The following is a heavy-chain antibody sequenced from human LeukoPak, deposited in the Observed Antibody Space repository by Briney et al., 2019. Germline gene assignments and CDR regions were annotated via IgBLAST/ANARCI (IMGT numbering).Heavy chain of an antibody. CDR1: GASIRSHY. D-gene: IGHD6-19*01. Sequence: SETLSLTCTVSGASIRSHYWSWIRQPPGKGLEWIGGIHHSGLTYSNPSLKSRVTTSVDTSKNQFSLRLSSVTAADTAVYYCARYSGWYYFDFWGQGTLVTVSS. CDR3: ARYSGWYYFDF. CDR2: IHHSGLT. V-gene: IGHV4-38-2*02. J-gene: IGHJ4*02.